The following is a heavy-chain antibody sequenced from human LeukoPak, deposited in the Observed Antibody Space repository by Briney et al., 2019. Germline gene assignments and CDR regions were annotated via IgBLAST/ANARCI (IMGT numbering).Heavy chain of an antibody. CDR3: ARGRLGYCSGGSRYPNFTPFDY. J-gene: IGHJ4*02. Sequence: SETLSLTCAVYGGSFSGYYWSWIRQPPGKGLEWIGEINHSGSTNYNPSLKSRVTISVDTSKNQFSLKLSSVTAADTAVYYCARGRLGYCSGGSRYPNFTPFDYWGQGTLVTVSS. CDR2: INHSGST. D-gene: IGHD2-15*01. V-gene: IGHV4-34*01. CDR1: GGSFSGYY.